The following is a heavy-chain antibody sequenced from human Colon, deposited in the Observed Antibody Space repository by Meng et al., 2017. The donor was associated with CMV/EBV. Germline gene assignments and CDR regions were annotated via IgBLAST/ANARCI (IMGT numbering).Heavy chain of an antibody. V-gene: IGHV3-74*01. J-gene: IGHJ4*02. CDR1: GFTFSTYW. CDR2: INRDGTYS. Sequence: GESLKISCVASGFTFSTYWMHWVRQGPGKGLVWVSRINRDGTYSSLADSVKGRFTVSRDNAKNTMYLQMNSLRVEDTAVYYCARGAGGFDYWGQGTRVTVSS. CDR3: ARGAGGFDY. D-gene: IGHD3-10*01.